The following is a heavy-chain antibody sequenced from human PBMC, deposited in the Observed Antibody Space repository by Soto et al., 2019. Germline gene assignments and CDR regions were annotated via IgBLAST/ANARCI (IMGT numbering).Heavy chain of an antibody. V-gene: IGHV3-23*01. J-gene: IGHJ6*02. CDR2: ISGSGGST. CDR1: GFTFSSYA. CDR3: ARASDGYYYGMDV. D-gene: IGHD2-21*02. Sequence: GGSLRLSCAASGFTFSSYAMSWVRQAPGKGLEWVSAISGSGGSTYYADSVKGRFTISRDNSKNTLYLQMNGLRAEDTAVYYCARASDGYYYGMDVWGQGTTVTVSS.